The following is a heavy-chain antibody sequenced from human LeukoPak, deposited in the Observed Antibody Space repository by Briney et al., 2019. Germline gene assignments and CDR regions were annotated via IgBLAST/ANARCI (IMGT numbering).Heavy chain of an antibody. J-gene: IGHJ2*01. Sequence: GGSLRLSCAVSGFTFSAYAMSWVRQAPGEGLEWGSSISGSGGSTYYADYVKGRFTISRDNSKNTLYLQMNSLRAEDTAVYYRAKGRGNSLNWYFDLWGRGTLVTVSS. CDR2: ISGSGGST. V-gene: IGHV3-23*01. D-gene: IGHD1-7*01. CDR1: GFTFSAYA. CDR3: AKGRGNSLNWYFDL.